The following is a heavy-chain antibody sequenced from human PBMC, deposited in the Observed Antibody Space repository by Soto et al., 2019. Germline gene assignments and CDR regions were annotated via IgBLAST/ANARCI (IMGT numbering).Heavy chain of an antibody. J-gene: IGHJ4*02. CDR3: ARGFPDYGDPDGFEY. D-gene: IGHD4-17*01. V-gene: IGHV4-30-2*01. CDR1: GGSISSGGYS. Sequence: QLQLQESGSGLVKPSQTLSLTCAVSGGSISSGGYSWSWIRQPPGKGLEWIGYIYHSGSTYYNPSLKRRVTISVDRSKNPFSLKLGSVNAADTAVYYCARGFPDYGDPDGFEYWGQGTLVTVSS. CDR2: IYHSGST.